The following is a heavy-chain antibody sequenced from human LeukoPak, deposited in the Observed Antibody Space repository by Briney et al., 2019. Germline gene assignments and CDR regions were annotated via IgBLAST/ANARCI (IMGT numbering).Heavy chain of an antibody. J-gene: IGHJ4*02. CDR2: YTASP. CDR3: ARSTNHDASGSYYFDS. V-gene: IGHV4-30-4*01. Sequence: SQTLSLTCTVSGGSIRSGDYYWSWIRQPPGKGLEWIGYTASPYHNPSLKSRVTISIDTSKNQISLKLDSVTASDTAVYYCARSTNHDASGSYYFDSWGQGILVTVSS. D-gene: IGHD3-10*01. CDR1: GGSIRSGDYY.